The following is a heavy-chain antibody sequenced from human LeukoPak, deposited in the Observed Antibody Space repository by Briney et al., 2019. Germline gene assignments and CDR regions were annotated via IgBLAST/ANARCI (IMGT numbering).Heavy chain of an antibody. J-gene: IGHJ6*03. CDR2: ISGSGGST. CDR3: AKVGVVYSYYYYYMDV. D-gene: IGHD3-3*01. Sequence: GGSLRLSCAASGFTFSSYAMSWVRQAPGKGLEWVSAISGSGGSTDYADSVKGRFTISRDNSKNTLYLQMNSLRAEDTAVYYCAKVGVVYSYYYYYMDVWGKGTTVTVSS. CDR1: GFTFSSYA. V-gene: IGHV3-23*01.